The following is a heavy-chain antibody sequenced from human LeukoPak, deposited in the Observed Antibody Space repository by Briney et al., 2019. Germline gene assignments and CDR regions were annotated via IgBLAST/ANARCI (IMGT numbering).Heavy chain of an antibody. Sequence: ASVKVSCKASGYTFTGYYMHRVRQAPGQGLEWMGWINPNSGGTNYAQKFQGRVTMTRDTSISTAYMELSRLRSDDTAVYYCARGVRLVDVSGSYENWGQGTLVTVSS. CDR1: GYTFTGYY. CDR2: INPNSGGT. CDR3: ARGVRLVDVSGSYEN. V-gene: IGHV1-2*02. D-gene: IGHD1-26*01. J-gene: IGHJ4*02.